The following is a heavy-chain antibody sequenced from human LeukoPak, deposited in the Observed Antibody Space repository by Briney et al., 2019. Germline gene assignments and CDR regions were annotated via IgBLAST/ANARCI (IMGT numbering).Heavy chain of an antibody. J-gene: IGHJ4*02. CDR2: IGTAGDT. V-gene: IGHV3-13*01. Sequence: PGGSLRLSCAASGFTFSSYDMHWVRQATGKGLEWVSAIGTAGDTYYPGSVKGRFTISRENAKNSLYLQMNSLRAGDTAVYYCARPRPSMIVVVITPHRGFDYWGQGTLVTVSS. CDR3: ARPRPSMIVVVITPHRGFDY. D-gene: IGHD3-22*01. CDR1: GFTFSSYD.